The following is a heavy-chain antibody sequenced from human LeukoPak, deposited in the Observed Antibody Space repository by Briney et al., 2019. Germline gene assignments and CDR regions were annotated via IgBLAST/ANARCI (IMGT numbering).Heavy chain of an antibody. D-gene: IGHD3/OR15-3a*01. J-gene: IGHJ6*03. CDR3: ATQDFFGQYYMDV. Sequence: SETLSLTCAVSGGSISSGGYSWSWIRQPPGKGLEWIGSIYYSGSTYYNPSLKSRVTISVDTSKNQFSLKLSSVTAADTAVYYCATQDFFGQYYMDVWGKGTTVTVSS. V-gene: IGHV4-30-2*03. CDR1: GGSISSGGYS. CDR2: IYYSGST.